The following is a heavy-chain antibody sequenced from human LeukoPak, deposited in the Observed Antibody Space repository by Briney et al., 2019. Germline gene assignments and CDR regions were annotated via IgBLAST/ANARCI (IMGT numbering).Heavy chain of an antibody. CDR2: IGTAGDT. CDR1: GFTFSSYD. D-gene: IGHD1-26*01. Sequence: GSLRLSCPASGFTFSSYDMHWVRQATGKGLEGVSAIGTAGDTYYPGSVKGRFTISRENAKNSLYLQMNSLRAGDTAVYYCAREISSYSGSYRGMDVWGQGTTVTVSS. J-gene: IGHJ6*02. V-gene: IGHV3-13*01. CDR3: AREISSYSGSYRGMDV.